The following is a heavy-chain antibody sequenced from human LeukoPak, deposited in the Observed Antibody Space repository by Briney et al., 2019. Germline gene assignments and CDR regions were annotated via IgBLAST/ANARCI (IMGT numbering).Heavy chain of an antibody. CDR3: VRDPRIVVVIASPFDY. J-gene: IGHJ4*02. Sequence: GGSLRLSCAASGFTFSSYSMNWVRQAPGKGLEWVSSISSSSSYIYYADSVKGRFTISRDNAKNSLYLQMNSLRAEDTAVYYCVRDPRIVVVIASPFDYWGQGTLVTVSS. CDR2: ISSSSSYI. D-gene: IGHD2-21*01. CDR1: GFTFSSYS. V-gene: IGHV3-21*01.